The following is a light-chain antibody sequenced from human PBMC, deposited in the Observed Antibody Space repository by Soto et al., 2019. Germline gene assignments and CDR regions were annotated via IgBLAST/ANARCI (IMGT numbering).Light chain of an antibody. CDR2: KAS. CDR1: QSINNG. V-gene: IGKV1-5*03. CDR3: QQYNYLWT. Sequence: LQMTQSPSTLSASVGDTVTITCRASQSINNGLAWYQQKPGRAPKLLIYKASSLESGVPSRFSGSGYGTEFTLTISSLLPEDFATYYCQQYNYLWTFGQGTKVEIK. J-gene: IGKJ1*01.